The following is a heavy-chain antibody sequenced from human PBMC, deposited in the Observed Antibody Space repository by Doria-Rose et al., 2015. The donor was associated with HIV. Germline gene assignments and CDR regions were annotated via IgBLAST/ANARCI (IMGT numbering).Heavy chain of an antibody. CDR2: IVTDDER. J-gene: IGHJ4*02. CDR1: GVSLSSPGMG. D-gene: IGHD6-13*01. V-gene: IGHV2-26*01. Sequence: QVTLKESGPVLVKPAETLTLTCTVSGVSLSSPGMGVSWIRQPTGKALEWLANIVTDDERSYNTSPKSRLTISRGTSKSQVVLTMTDMDPVDTATYYCARIKSSRWYHKYYFDFWGQGTLVIVSA. CDR3: ARIKSSRWYHKYYFDF.